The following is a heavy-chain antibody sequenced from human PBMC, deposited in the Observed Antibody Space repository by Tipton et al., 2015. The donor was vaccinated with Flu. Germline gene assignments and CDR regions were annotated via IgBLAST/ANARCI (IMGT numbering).Heavy chain of an antibody. CDR3: ATDYRYYYGSGSYYDY. V-gene: IGHV3-33*01. CDR1: GFTFSSYG. CDR2: IWYDVSNK. D-gene: IGHD3-10*01. J-gene: IGHJ4*02. Sequence: SLRLSCAASGFTFSSYGMHWVRQAPGKGLEWVAVIWYDVSNKYYADSVKGRFTISRDNSKNTLYLQMNSLRAEDTAVYYCATDYRYYYGSGSYYDYWGQGTLVTVSS.